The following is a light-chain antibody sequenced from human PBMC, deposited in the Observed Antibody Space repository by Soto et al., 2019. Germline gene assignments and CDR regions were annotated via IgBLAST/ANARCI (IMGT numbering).Light chain of an antibody. CDR3: QQYVSSPWT. V-gene: IGKV3-20*01. J-gene: IGKJ1*01. Sequence: EIVLTQSPGTLSLSPGERATLSCRASQSVSSSNLVWYQQKPGQAPTLLIYGSSTRATGIPDRFSGSGSGTDFTITISRLEPEDFALYFCQQYVSSPWTFGQGTKVEI. CDR1: QSVSSSN. CDR2: GSS.